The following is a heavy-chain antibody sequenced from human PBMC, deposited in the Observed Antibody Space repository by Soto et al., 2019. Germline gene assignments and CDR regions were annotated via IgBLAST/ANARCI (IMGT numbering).Heavy chain of an antibody. J-gene: IGHJ4*02. CDR1: GFTFDDYA. CDR3: AKDSSGDYPVS. CDR2: ISWNSGSI. Sequence: EVQLVESGGGLVQPGRSLRLSCAASGFTFDDYAMHWVRQAPGKGLEWVSGISWNSGSIGYADSVKGRFTISRDNAKNSLYLQMNSLRAEDTALYYCAKDSSGDYPVSWGQGTLVTVSS. V-gene: IGHV3-9*01. D-gene: IGHD4-17*01.